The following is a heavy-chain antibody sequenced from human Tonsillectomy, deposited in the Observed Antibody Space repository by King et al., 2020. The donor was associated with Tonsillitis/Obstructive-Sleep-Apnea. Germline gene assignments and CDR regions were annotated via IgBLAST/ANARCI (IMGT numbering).Heavy chain of an antibody. CDR3: ARASIAPAGYYFDY. D-gene: IGHD6-13*01. Sequence: VQLVESGGGLIQPGGSLRLSCAASGFTVSSNYMSWVRQAPGKGLEWVSVIYSGGSTYYADSVKGRFTISRDNSKNTQYLQMNSLRAEDTAVYYCARASIAPAGYYFDYWGQGTLVTVSS. CDR1: GFTVSSNY. V-gene: IGHV3-53*01. CDR2: IYSGGST. J-gene: IGHJ4*02.